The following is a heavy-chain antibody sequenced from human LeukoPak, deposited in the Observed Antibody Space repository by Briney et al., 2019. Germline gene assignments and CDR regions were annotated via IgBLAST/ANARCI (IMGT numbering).Heavy chain of an antibody. CDR2: ISGSGGST. Sequence: PGGSLRLSCAASGFTFSSYAMSWVRQAPGKGLEWVSAISGSGGSTYYADSVKGRFTISRDNSKNTLYLQMNSLRAEDTAVYYCAKVDIVVVPAAMGWGSTEYYGMDVWGQGTTVTVSS. CDR3: AKVDIVVVPAAMGWGSTEYYGMDV. D-gene: IGHD2-2*03. V-gene: IGHV3-23*01. CDR1: GFTFSSYA. J-gene: IGHJ6*02.